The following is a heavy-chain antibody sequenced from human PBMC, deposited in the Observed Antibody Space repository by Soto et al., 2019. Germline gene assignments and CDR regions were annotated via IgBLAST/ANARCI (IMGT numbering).Heavy chain of an antibody. CDR1: GGSISSSSYY. V-gene: IGHV4-39*01. CDR3: ARPSVRAVQLPPNSNYYYYGMNV. J-gene: IGHJ6*02. D-gene: IGHD4-4*01. CDR2: IYYSGSP. Sequence: PSETLSLTCIVFGGSISSSSYYWGWLRQPPGKGLEWIGSIYYSGSPYYNPSLKRRVTISVDTSMNQFSLKLSSVTADDTAVYYSARPSVRAVQLPPNSNYYYYGMNVRGQGTTVSVSS.